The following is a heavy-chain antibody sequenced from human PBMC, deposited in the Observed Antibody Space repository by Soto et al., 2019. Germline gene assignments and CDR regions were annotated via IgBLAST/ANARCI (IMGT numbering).Heavy chain of an antibody. CDR2: IYPGDSDT. D-gene: IGHD3-22*01. CDR1: GYSFTSYL. CDR3: ARHPHYYDSSGYPTYYYYYGMDA. Sequence: PGESLKISCQGAGYSFTSYLIGWVRQMPGKGLEWMGIIYPGDSDTRYSPSFQGQVTISADKSISTAYLQWSSLKASDTAMYYCARHPHYYDSSGYPTYYYYYGMDAWGQGTTVTVSS. V-gene: IGHV5-51*01. J-gene: IGHJ6*02.